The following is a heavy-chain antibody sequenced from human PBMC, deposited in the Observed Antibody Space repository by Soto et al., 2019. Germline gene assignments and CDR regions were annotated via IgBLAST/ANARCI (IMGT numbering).Heavy chain of an antibody. CDR1: GFTFSTYT. CDR3: AKARCSTTNCYVPDY. CDR2: ISGGGGSP. J-gene: IGHJ4*02. Sequence: EVQLLESGGGLVQPGGSLRLSCVASGFTFSTYTMSWVRQAPGKGLEWVSVISGGGGSPSYADSVQGRFSISRDNPKNTLYLQMNSLRGEDTAMYYCAKARCSTTNCYVPDYWGQGTLVTVSS. V-gene: IGHV3-23*01. D-gene: IGHD2-2*01.